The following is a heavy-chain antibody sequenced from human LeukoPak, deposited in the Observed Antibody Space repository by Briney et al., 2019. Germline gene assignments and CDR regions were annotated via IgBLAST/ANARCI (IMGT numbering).Heavy chain of an antibody. CDR2: IAHHGNNK. D-gene: IGHD2-8*02. CDR1: GFTFSSSA. V-gene: IGHV3-30*02. CDR3: AKDGSWSCTD. Sequence: GGSLRLSCGASGFTFSSSAMHWVRQGPGKGLEWVAYIAHHGNNKYYADSVKGRFTIPRDNSKGSLYLQMNSLRADDTAVYYCAKDGSWSCTDWGQGTLVRVSS. J-gene: IGHJ4*02.